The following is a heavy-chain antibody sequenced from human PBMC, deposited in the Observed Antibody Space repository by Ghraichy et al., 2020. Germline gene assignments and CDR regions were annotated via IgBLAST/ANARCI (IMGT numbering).Heavy chain of an antibody. CDR3: ANLPVVIPASVAY. CDR2: INPDGSKD. Sequence: GGSLRLSCGASGFTFSRDWMTWVRQAPGKGLEWVANINPDGSKDYYVDSVRGRFTISRDNANNTLYLQMGSLRAEDTAMYYCANLPVVIPASVAYWGQGTLVTVSS. V-gene: IGHV3-7*01. CDR1: GFTFSRDW. J-gene: IGHJ4*02. D-gene: IGHD2-2*01.